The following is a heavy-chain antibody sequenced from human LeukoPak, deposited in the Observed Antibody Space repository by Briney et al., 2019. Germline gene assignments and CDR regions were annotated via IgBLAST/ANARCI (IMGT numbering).Heavy chain of an antibody. CDR1: GDSISTGGYF. J-gene: IGHJ5*02. CDR3: ARMDYYGSGTYHSWFDP. Sequence: SETLSLTCTVSGDSISTGGYFWSWIRQPAGKGLEWIGRIYGGGKTNYNPSLRSRVTISVDTSRNQFPLKLDSVTAADTAVYYCARMDYYGSGTYHSWFDPWGQGTLVTVSS. D-gene: IGHD3-10*01. V-gene: IGHV4-61*02. CDR2: IYGGGKT.